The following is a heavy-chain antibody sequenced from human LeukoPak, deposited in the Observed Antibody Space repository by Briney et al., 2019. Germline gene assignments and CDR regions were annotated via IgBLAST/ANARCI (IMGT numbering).Heavy chain of an antibody. J-gene: IGHJ4*02. D-gene: IGHD4-17*01. CDR1: GYTFTGYY. CDR3: ARSLTTATWDY. V-gene: IGHV1-2*02. Sequence: ASVTVSCKASGYTFTGYYMHWVRQAPGQGLEWMGLINPNNSGTHFAQKFQGKVTMTRDTSISTAYMEVSSLRSDDSAAYFCARSLTTATWDYWGRATVVTVSS. CDR2: INPNNSGT.